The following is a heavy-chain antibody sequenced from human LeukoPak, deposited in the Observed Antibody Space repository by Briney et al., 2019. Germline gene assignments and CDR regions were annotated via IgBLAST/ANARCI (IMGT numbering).Heavy chain of an antibody. D-gene: IGHD1-1*01. Sequence: ASVKVSCKSSGYRLTSYFMHWVRQAPGHGLEWMGVITPSGDGTSYTQKFQGRVTMTRDMSTNTDFMELTSLRSEDSALYFCTREFPSTGYFDYWGQGTLVAVSS. CDR2: ITPSGDGT. J-gene: IGHJ4*02. V-gene: IGHV1-46*01. CDR3: TREFPSTGYFDY. CDR1: GYRLTSYF.